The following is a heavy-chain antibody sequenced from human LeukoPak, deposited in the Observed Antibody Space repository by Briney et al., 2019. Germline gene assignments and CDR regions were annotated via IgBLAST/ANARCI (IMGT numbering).Heavy chain of an antibody. CDR2: INWNGGST. CDR1: GFTFDDYG. CDR3: ARDHRGTPDY. V-gene: IGHV3-20*04. D-gene: IGHD1-7*01. Sequence: GGSLRLSCAASGFTFDDYGMSWVRHAPGKGLEWVSGINWNGGSTGYADSVKGRFTISRDNSKNTLYLQMNSLRAEDTAVYYCARDHRGTPDYWGQGTLVTVSS. J-gene: IGHJ4*02.